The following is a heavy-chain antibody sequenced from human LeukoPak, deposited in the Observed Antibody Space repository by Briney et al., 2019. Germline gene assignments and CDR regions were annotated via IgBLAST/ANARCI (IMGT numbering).Heavy chain of an antibody. Sequence: GGSLRLSCAASGFTFSSYSMNWVRQAPGKGLEWVSSINSSSSYIYYADSVKGRFTISRDNAKNSLYLQMNSLRAEDTAVYYCARDLRVVPAYYYYGMDVWGQGTTVTVSS. V-gene: IGHV3-21*01. CDR3: ARDLRVVPAYYYYGMDV. D-gene: IGHD2-2*01. J-gene: IGHJ6*02. CDR2: INSSSSYI. CDR1: GFTFSSYS.